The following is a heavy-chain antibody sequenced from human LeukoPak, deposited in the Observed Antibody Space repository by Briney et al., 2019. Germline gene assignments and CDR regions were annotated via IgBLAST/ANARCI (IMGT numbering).Heavy chain of an antibody. D-gene: IGHD2-2*01. V-gene: IGHV4-59*01. J-gene: IGHJ6*03. CDR3: ARVGGSTSFWDYYYMDV. CDR1: GGSISSYY. CDR2: IYYSGST. Sequence: PSETLSLTCTVSGGSISSYYWSWIRQPPGKGLEWIGYIYYSGSTKYNPSLKSRVTISVDTSKNQFSLKLSSVTAADTAVYYCARVGGSTSFWDYYYMDVWGKGTTVTVSS.